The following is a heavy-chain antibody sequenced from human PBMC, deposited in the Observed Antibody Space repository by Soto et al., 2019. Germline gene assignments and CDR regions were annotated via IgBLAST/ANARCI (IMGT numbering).Heavy chain of an antibody. V-gene: IGHV3-11*06. J-gene: IGHJ4*02. CDR2: ISPGTTYK. Sequence: QVQLVESGGGLVKPGGSLRLSCASSGFPFSDHYMSWIRRSPGKGLEFLSYISPGTTYKNYADSVKGRFTISRDKAKSAWYLQLNGLRAEDTAVYFCSRGGGGGLFDLWGQGTFVTVSS. CDR1: GFPFSDHY. D-gene: IGHD2-21*01. CDR3: SRGGGGGLFDL.